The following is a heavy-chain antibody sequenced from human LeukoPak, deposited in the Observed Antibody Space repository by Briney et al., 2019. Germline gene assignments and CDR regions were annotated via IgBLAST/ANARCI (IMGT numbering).Heavy chain of an antibody. CDR3: ARDRNLDAFDI. CDR1: GGSISSGSYY. V-gene: IGHV4-61*02. CDR2: IYTSGST. Sequence: SQTLSLTCTVSGGSISSGSYYWSWIRQPAGKGLEWIGRIYTSGSTNYNPSLKSRVTISVDTSKNQFSLKLSSATAADTAVYYCARDRNLDAFDIWGQGTMVTVSS. J-gene: IGHJ3*02.